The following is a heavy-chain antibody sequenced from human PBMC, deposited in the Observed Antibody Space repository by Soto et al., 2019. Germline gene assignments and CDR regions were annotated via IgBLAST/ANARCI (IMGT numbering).Heavy chain of an antibody. CDR1: GYTFTSYD. Sequence: ASVKVSCKASGYTFTSYDINWVRQATGQGLEWMGWMNPNSGNTGYAQKFQGRVTMTRNTSISTAYMELSSLRSEDTAVYYCAVGVVVPAAVHISSWYDSYSYYCMDVWGQGTTVTVSS. CDR2: MNPNSGNT. CDR3: AVGVVVPAAVHISSWYDSYSYYCMDV. J-gene: IGHJ6*02. D-gene: IGHD2-2*01. V-gene: IGHV1-8*01.